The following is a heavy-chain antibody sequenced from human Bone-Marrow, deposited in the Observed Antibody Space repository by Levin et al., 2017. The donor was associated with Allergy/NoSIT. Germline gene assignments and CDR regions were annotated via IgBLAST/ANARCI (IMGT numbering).Heavy chain of an antibody. CDR3: ARMTTEGAAAHTIYYYAMDV. V-gene: IGHV2-70*01. D-gene: IGHD6-13*01. CDR2: IDWDDEK. CDR1: GFSLSTRGMC. J-gene: IGHJ6*02. Sequence: SGPTLVKPTQTLTLTCTFSGFSLSTRGMCVTWIRQPPGKALEWLALIDWDDEKYFSTSLKARLTISKDTSKNQVVLTMTNVDPVDTATYYCARMTTEGAAAHTIYYYAMDVWGQGTRVTVSS.